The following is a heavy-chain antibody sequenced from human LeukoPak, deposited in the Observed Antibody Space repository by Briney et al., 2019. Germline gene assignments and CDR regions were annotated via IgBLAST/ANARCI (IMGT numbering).Heavy chain of an antibody. V-gene: IGHV1-24*01. J-gene: IGHJ4*02. CDR2: FDTVAGET. D-gene: IGHD1-26*01. CDR3: ATDGPCGSYYV. CDR1: GYTLTELS. Sequence: GASVKVSCTVSGYTLTELSMHWVRQAPGKGLEWLGGFDTVAGETIYARKFQGRGTMTEDTSTDTAYMWMSSVSSENTAVYYCATDGPCGSYYVWGQGTLVTVSS.